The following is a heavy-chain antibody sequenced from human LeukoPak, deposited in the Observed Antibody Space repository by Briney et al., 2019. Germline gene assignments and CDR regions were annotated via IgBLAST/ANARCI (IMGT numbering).Heavy chain of an antibody. J-gene: IGHJ6*02. D-gene: IGHD1-7*01. CDR2: ISYDGSNK. CDR1: GFTFSSYV. Sequence: GGSLRLSCAASGFTFSSYVMHWVRQAPGKGLEWVAVISYDGSNKYYADSVKGRFTISRDNSKNTLYLQMNSLRAEDTAVYYCAKDRATGTTYYYYYGMDVWGQGTTVTVSS. V-gene: IGHV3-30*18. CDR3: AKDRATGTTYYYYYGMDV.